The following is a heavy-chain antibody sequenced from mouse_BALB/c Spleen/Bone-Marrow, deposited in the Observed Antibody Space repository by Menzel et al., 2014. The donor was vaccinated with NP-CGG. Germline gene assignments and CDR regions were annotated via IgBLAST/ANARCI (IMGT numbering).Heavy chain of an antibody. D-gene: IGHD1-1*01. J-gene: IGHJ2*01. Sequence: VQLQQSGAELMKPGASVKISCKATGYTFSSYWIEWVKQRPGHGLEWIGEILPGSGSTIYNEKFKGKATFTADTSSNTAYMQLSSLTSEDSAVYYCAREDYYGSSYFDYWGQGTTLTGSS. CDR2: ILPGSGST. V-gene: IGHV1-9*01. CDR3: AREDYYGSSYFDY. CDR1: GYTFSSYW.